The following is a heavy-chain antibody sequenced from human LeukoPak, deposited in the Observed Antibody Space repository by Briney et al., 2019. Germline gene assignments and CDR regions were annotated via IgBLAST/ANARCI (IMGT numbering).Heavy chain of an antibody. CDR3: AKAKDIVLMVYAIYD. D-gene: IGHD2-8*01. J-gene: IGHJ4*02. CDR1: GFTFDDYA. CDR2: ISWNSGSI. Sequence: GGSLRLSGAASGFTFDDYAMHWVRQAPGKGLEWVSGISWNSGSIGYADSVKGRFTISRDNAKNSLYLQMNSLRAEDTALYYCAKAKDIVLMVYAIYDWGQGTLVTVSS. V-gene: IGHV3-9*01.